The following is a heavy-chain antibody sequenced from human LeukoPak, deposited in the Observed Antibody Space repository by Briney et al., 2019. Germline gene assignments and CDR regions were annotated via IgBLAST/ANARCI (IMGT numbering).Heavy chain of an antibody. CDR3: ARRIAAAGDNWFDP. J-gene: IGHJ5*02. CDR1: EYTFTSYA. D-gene: IGHD6-13*01. Sequence: ASVKVSCKASEYTFTSYAMHWVRQAPGQRLEWMGWINAGNGNTKYSQKFQGRVTITRDTSASTAYMELSSLRSEDTAVYYCARRIAAAGDNWFDPWGQGTLVTVSS. V-gene: IGHV1-3*01. CDR2: INAGNGNT.